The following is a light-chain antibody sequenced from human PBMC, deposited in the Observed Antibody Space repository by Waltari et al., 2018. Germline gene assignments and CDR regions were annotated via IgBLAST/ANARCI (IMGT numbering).Light chain of an antibody. Sequence: DIVMTQSPDSLAVSLGERATINCKSSQSVSYSSNNKNYLAWYQQKSGQPPKLLIYWASTRESGVPDRFSGSGSGTDFTLTISSLQAEDVAVYYCQQYHTTPLTFGGGTKVEIK. J-gene: IGKJ4*01. V-gene: IGKV4-1*01. CDR2: WAS. CDR3: QQYHTTPLT. CDR1: QSVSYSSNNKNY.